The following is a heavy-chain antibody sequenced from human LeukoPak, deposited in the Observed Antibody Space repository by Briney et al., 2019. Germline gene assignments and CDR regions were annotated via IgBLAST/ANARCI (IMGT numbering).Heavy chain of an antibody. CDR3: ARDTFVVVAATNYYYYGMDV. Sequence: SVKVSCKASGFTFTSSAVQWVRQARGQRLEWIGWIVVGSGNTNYAQKFQERVTITGDMSTSTAYMELSSLRSEDTAVYYCARDTFVVVAATNYYYYGMDVWGQGTTVTVSS. V-gene: IGHV1-58*01. CDR2: IVVGSGNT. CDR1: GFTFTSSA. J-gene: IGHJ6*02. D-gene: IGHD2-15*01.